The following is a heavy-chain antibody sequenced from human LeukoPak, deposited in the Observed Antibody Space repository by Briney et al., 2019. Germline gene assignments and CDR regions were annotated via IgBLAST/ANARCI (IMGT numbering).Heavy chain of an antibody. J-gene: IGHJ3*02. D-gene: IGHD5-12*01. V-gene: IGHV4-4*07. CDR1: GGSLSSYY. CDR2: VYTSGST. CDR3: ARDRQATIIHAFDI. Sequence: PSETLSLTCTVSGGSLSSYYWSWIRQPAGKGLEWIGRVYTSGSTNYNPSLKSRVAISVDTSKNQFSLKLSSVTAADTAVYYCARDRQATIIHAFDIWGQGTMVTVSS.